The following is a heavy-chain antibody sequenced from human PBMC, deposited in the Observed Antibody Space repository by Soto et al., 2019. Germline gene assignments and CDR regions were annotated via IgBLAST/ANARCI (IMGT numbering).Heavy chain of an antibody. J-gene: IGHJ6*02. D-gene: IGHD3-10*01. CDR2: IIPIFGTA. CDR1: GFTFTSSA. CDR3: ARVGIGYYYYYGMDV. Sequence: SVKVSCKASGFTFTSSAVQWVRQARGQRLEWMGGIIPIFGTANYAQKFQGRVTITADESTSTAYMELSSLRSEDTAVYYCARVGIGYYYYYGMDVWGQGTTVTVSS. V-gene: IGHV1-69*13.